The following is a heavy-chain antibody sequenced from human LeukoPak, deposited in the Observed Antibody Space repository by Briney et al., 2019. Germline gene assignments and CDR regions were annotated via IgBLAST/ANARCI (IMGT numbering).Heavy chain of an antibody. Sequence: GGSLRLSCAASGFTFYNYALSWVRQAPGKGLEWVSAIDETGAGTSYADSVKGRFTISRDNPKNTLSLQMSSLRADDTAVYYCAKEQQRHFDFDYWGQGTLVTVSS. CDR3: AKEQQRHFDFDY. CDR2: IDETGAGT. D-gene: IGHD1-1*01. J-gene: IGHJ4*02. V-gene: IGHV3-23*01. CDR1: GFTFYNYA.